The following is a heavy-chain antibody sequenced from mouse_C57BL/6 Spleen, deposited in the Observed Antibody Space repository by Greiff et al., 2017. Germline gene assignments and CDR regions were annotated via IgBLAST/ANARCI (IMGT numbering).Heavy chain of an antibody. CDR3: ARRGSYGDYPYYYAMDY. CDR2: INPNNGGT. J-gene: IGHJ4*01. CDR1: GYTFTDYN. V-gene: IGHV1-18*01. D-gene: IGHD2-13*01. Sequence: EVQLQQSGPELVKPGASVKIPCKASGYTFTDYNMDWVKQSHGKSLEWIGDINPNNGGTIYNQKFKGKATLTVDKSSSTAYMELRSLTSEDTAVYYWARRGSYGDYPYYYAMDYWGQGTSVTVSS.